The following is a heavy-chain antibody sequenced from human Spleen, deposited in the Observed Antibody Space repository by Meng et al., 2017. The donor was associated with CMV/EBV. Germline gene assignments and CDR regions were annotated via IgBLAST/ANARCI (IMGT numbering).Heavy chain of an antibody. V-gene: IGHV3-48*03. CDR3: ARGPPGQHLYLDF. D-gene: IGHD2-2*02. J-gene: IGHJ4*02. CDR2: ISRSSDLK. CDR1: GFSFRTYE. Sequence: GESLKISCGASGFSFRTYEMHWVRQAPGKGLEWIAYISRSSDLKNYAASVKGRFTVSRDNARNAVYLQMHGLRDEDSAVYFCARGPPGQHLYLDFWGQGTLVTVSS.